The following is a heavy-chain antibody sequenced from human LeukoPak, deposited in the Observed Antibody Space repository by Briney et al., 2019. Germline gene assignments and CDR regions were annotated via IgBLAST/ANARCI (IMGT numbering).Heavy chain of an antibody. D-gene: IGHD3-22*01. J-gene: IGHJ4*02. CDR2: ISAYNGKI. CDR1: GYTFTSFG. V-gene: IGHV1-18*01. CDR3: VRDLGVDTTMIFFDD. Sequence: GASVKVSCKAVGYTFTSFGISWVRQAPGQGLEWMGLISAYNGKIKYAQKFQGRVTMTTDIFTSTAYMEVRSLRSEDTAVYYCVRDLGVDTTMIFFDDWGQGSVVTVSS.